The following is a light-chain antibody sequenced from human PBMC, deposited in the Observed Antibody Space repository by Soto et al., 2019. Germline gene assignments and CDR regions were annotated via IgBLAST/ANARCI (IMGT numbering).Light chain of an antibody. Sequence: QSALTQPASVSGSPGQTITISCTGTSSDVGGYNYVSWYQQYPGKAPKLMIYDVSNRPSGVSNRFSGSKSGNTASLTISGLQAEDEADYYCSSYTSSSTPGVVFGGGTKLTVL. V-gene: IGLV2-14*01. J-gene: IGLJ2*01. CDR3: SSYTSSSTPGVV. CDR1: SSDVGGYNY. CDR2: DVS.